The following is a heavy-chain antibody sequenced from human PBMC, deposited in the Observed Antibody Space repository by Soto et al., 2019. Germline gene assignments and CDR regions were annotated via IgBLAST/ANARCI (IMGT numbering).Heavy chain of an antibody. D-gene: IGHD3-22*01. CDR1: GFTFSNAW. CDR2: IKSKTDGGTT. J-gene: IGHJ4*02. Sequence: EVQLVESGGGLVKPGGSLRLSCAASGFTFSNAWMNWVRQAPGKGLEWVGRIKSKTDGGTTDYAAPVKGRFTISRDDSKNTLYLQMNSLKTEDTAVYYCATYYYDSSGLDYWGQGTLVTVSS. CDR3: ATYYYDSSGLDY. V-gene: IGHV3-15*07.